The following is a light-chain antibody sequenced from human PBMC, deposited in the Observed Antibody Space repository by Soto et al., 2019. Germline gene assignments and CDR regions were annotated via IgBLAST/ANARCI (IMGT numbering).Light chain of an antibody. CDR1: QSVSSGY. CDR3: QPYGSSPLT. V-gene: IGKV3-20*01. CDR2: AAS. Sequence: EIVLTQSPGTLSLSPGERATLSCRARQSVSSGYLAWYQQKPAQAPRLLIYAASSRATGIPDRFSGSGSGTAVTLTIGSRASEDFAVYYCQPYGSSPLTFGGGTKVEIK. J-gene: IGKJ4*01.